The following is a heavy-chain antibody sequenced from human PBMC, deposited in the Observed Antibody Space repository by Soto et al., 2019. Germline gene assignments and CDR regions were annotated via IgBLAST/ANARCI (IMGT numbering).Heavy chain of an antibody. CDR3: ASSSLGYYFDY. D-gene: IGHD6-13*01. V-gene: IGHV4-34*01. Sequence: QVQLQQWGAGLLKPSETLSLTCAVYGGSFRGYYWSWIRQTPGKGLEWIGEINHSGSTNYNPSLKSRVTISVDTSKNQFSLKLSSVTAADTAVYYCASSSLGYYFDYWGQGTLVTVSS. CDR2: INHSGST. J-gene: IGHJ4*02. CDR1: GGSFRGYY.